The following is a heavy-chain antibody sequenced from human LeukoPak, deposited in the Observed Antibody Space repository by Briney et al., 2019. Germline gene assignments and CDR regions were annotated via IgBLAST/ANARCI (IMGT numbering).Heavy chain of an antibody. D-gene: IGHD3-10*01. J-gene: IGHJ4*02. CDR3: AKSLGNQGVIDY. CDR1: GFIFRNHA. CDR2: VSASGGST. Sequence: GGSLRLSCAASGFIFRNHAMNWVRQAPGQGLEWVSGVSASGGSTFNTDSVKGRFSISRDNSKNTLYLEMNSLRPEDTALYYCAKSLGNQGVIDYWGQGNLVTVSS. V-gene: IGHV3-23*01.